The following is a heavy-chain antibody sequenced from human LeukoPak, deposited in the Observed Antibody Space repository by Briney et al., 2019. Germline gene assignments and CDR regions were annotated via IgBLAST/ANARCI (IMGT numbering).Heavy chain of an antibody. CDR1: GFTFSSYG. CDR3: ARDSPRYCSSTSCYFDL. Sequence: GGSLRLSCAASGFTFSSYGMHWVRQAPGKGLEWVAVMSYDGSKQYYADSVKGRFTISRDNAKNSLYLQMNSLRAEDTAVYYCARDSPRYCSSTSCYFDLWGRGTLVTVSS. CDR2: MSYDGSKQ. J-gene: IGHJ2*01. V-gene: IGHV3-30*03. D-gene: IGHD2-2*01.